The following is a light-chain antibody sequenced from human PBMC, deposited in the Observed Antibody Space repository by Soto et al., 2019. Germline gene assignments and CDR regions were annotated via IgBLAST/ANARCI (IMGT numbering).Light chain of an antibody. CDR2: DVS. CDR3: SSYTSSSTLYV. CDR1: SSDVGGYNY. J-gene: IGLJ1*01. V-gene: IGLV2-14*01. Sequence: QSALTQPASVSGSPGQSITISCTGTSSDVGGYNYVSWYQQYPGKAPKLMIYDVSNRPSGISNRFSGSKSGNTASLTISGLPAEDEADYYCSSYTSSSTLYVFGTGTKLTVL.